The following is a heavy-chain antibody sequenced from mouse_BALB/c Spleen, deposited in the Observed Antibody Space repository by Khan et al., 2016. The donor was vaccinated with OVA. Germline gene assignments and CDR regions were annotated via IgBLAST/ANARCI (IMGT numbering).Heavy chain of an antibody. CDR3: TRGRVTRVAHFDY. J-gene: IGHJ2*01. Sequence: QVQLQQSGAELVRPGASVTLSCKASGYTLTDYEIYWVKQTPVHGLEWIGTIDPETGGTAYNQKFKGKATLTTDKSSSTAYMELRSLTSEDSAVYYCTRGRVTRVAHFDYWGQGTTLTVSS. V-gene: IGHV1-15*01. D-gene: IGHD1-1*01. CDR2: IDPETGGT. CDR1: GYTLTDYE.